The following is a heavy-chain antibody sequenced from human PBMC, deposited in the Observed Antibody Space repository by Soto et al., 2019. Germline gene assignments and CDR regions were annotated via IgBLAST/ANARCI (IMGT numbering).Heavy chain of an antibody. Sequence: QVQLVESGGGVVQPGRSLRLSCAASGFTFSSYGMHWVRQAPGKGLEWVAVISYDGSSKDFAASVKGRFTISRDNSKNTLYLEMNSLRAEDTAVYHCAKDLRSGWSPDYFDQWGQGTLVTVSS. D-gene: IGHD3-3*01. CDR1: GFTFSSYG. J-gene: IGHJ4*02. CDR2: ISYDGSSK. CDR3: AKDLRSGWSPDYFDQ. V-gene: IGHV3-30*18.